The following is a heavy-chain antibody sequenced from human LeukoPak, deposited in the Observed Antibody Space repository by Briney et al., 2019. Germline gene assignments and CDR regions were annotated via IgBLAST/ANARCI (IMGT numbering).Heavy chain of an antibody. D-gene: IGHD2-2*01. Sequence: PGGSLRLSCAASGFTFTSYSMNWVRQAPRKGLEWVSGIRISGGATYYADSVKGRFTISRDTSKDTLYLQMHSLRAEDTAVYYCVRAAPRDCSSTSCSLFDSWGQGTLVTVSS. CDR1: GFTFTSYS. CDR2: IRISGGAT. CDR3: VRAAPRDCSSTSCSLFDS. J-gene: IGHJ4*02. V-gene: IGHV3-23*01.